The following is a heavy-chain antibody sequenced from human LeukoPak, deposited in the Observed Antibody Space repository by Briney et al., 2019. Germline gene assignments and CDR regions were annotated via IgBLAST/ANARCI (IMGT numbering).Heavy chain of an antibody. Sequence: SVKVSCKVSGYTLTELSMHWVRQAPGQGLEWMGGIIPIFGTANYAQKFQGRVTITADESTSTAYMELSSLRSEDTAVYYCARERDVDTAMVLGDYWGQGTLVTVSS. CDR1: GYTLTELS. D-gene: IGHD5-18*01. V-gene: IGHV1-69*13. J-gene: IGHJ4*02. CDR2: IIPIFGTA. CDR3: ARERDVDTAMVLGDY.